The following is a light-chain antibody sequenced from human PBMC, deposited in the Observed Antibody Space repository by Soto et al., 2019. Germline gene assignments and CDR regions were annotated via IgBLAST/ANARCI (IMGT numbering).Light chain of an antibody. CDR3: SSYADHSWV. Sequence: QSALTQPPSASGSPGQSVTISCTGTSSGVGGYDYVSWYQQYPGKAPKLMIYEVSKRPSGVPDRFSGSKSGNTASLTVSGLQAEDEADYYCSSYADHSWVFGGGTKVTVL. J-gene: IGLJ3*02. CDR1: SSGVGGYDY. CDR2: EVS. V-gene: IGLV2-8*01.